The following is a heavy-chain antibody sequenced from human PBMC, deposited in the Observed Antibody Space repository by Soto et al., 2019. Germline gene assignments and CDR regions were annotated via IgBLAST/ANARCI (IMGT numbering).Heavy chain of an antibody. V-gene: IGHV1-3*01. J-gene: IGHJ4*02. Sequence: QVQLVQSGAEGKKPGASVNISCEASGYTFTGYALHWVRQAPGQRLEWMGWINGGNGNTKYSQKFQGRVTRPRATSASTVYMELSRRRSEDTAVYYCMRSPILPSGGLIGPFDIWGQGTQVTVSS. CDR2: INGGNGNT. D-gene: IGHD3-16*02. CDR3: MRSPILPSGGLIGPFDI. CDR1: GYTFTGYA.